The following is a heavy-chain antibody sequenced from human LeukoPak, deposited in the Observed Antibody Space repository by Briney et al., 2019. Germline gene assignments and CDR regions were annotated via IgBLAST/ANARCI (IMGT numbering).Heavy chain of an antibody. Sequence: GESLKISCKGSGYSFTSYWIGWVRQMPGKGLEWMGIIYPGDSDTRYSPSFQGQVTISADKSISTAYLQWSSLKASDTATYYCARTPLPYCGGDCGYYSDYWGQGTLVTVSS. CDR3: ARTPLPYCGGDCGYYSDY. CDR2: IYPGDSDT. J-gene: IGHJ4*02. CDR1: GYSFTSYW. V-gene: IGHV5-51*01. D-gene: IGHD2-21*02.